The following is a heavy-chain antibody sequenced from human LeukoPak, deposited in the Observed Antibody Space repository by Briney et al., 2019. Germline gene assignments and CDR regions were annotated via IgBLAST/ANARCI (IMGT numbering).Heavy chain of an antibody. Sequence: GASVKVSCKASGYTFTSYDINWVRQATGQGLGWMGWMNPNSGNTGYAQKFQGRVTITRDTSASTDYMELSSLRSEDTAVCYCARGRYYGSGSSALGYWGQGTLVTVSS. J-gene: IGHJ4*02. V-gene: IGHV1-8*01. CDR1: GYTFTSYD. CDR2: MNPNSGNT. D-gene: IGHD3-10*01. CDR3: ARGRYYGSGSSALGY.